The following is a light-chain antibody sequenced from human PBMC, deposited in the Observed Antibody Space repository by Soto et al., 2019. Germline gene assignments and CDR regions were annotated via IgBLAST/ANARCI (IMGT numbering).Light chain of an antibody. CDR1: QSISRH. V-gene: IGKV1-39*01. CDR3: QQTYTSPRT. Sequence: DIQMTQSPSSLSASVGDRVTITCRASQSISRHLNWYQQKPGKAPNLLISAASTLQSGVPSRFSGSGSGTDFTLTISSLQPEDFATYYCQQTYTSPRTFGQGTKVDIK. J-gene: IGKJ1*01. CDR2: AAS.